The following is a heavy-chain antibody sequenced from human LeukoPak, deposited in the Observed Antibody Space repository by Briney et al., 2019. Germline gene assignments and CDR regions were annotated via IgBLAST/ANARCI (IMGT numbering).Heavy chain of an antibody. CDR1: GGSISNFY. V-gene: IGHV4-59*01. D-gene: IGHD1-14*01. J-gene: IGHJ4*02. Sequence: PSETLSLTCTVSGGSISNFYWSWIRQPPGKGLEWIGYIYYSGSTSYNPSLKSRVTISLDTSKNQFSLKLSSVTAADTAVYSCAKTQSFTGHDSWGQGTLVTVSS. CDR2: IYYSGST. CDR3: AKTQSFTGHDS.